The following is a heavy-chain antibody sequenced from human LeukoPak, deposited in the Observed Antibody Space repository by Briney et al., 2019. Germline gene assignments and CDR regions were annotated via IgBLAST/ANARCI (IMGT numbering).Heavy chain of an antibody. J-gene: IGHJ4*02. V-gene: IGHV3-30*02. CDR1: GFTFSVYG. D-gene: IGHD2-2*01. CDR2: TRYDGTDK. Sequence: PGGSLRLSCAASGFTFSVYGMHWVRQAPGKGLEWVAFTRYDGTDKYYADSVRGRFTISRDNSKNTLYLQMNSLRAEDTAVYYCAKGNCSSHSCYVFDYWGQGTLVTVST. CDR3: AKGNCSSHSCYVFDY.